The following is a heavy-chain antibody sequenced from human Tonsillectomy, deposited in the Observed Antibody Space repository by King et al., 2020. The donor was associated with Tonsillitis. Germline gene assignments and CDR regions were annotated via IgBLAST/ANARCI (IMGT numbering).Heavy chain of an antibody. CDR2: INHAGST. V-gene: IGHV4-34*01. D-gene: IGHD3-3*01. CDR3: ARGLGEYDFWSGSGHGNWFDP. CDR1: GGSFSGYY. Sequence: VQLQQWGAGLLKPSETLSLTCAIYGGSFSGYYWSWIRQPPGKGLEWIGEINHAGSTNYTPSLKSRVTISVDTSKNEFSLKLSSVTAADTAVYYCARGLGEYDFWSGSGHGNWFDPWGQGTLVTVSS. J-gene: IGHJ5*02.